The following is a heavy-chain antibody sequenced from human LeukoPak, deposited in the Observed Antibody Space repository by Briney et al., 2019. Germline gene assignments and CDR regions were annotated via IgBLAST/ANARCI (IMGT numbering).Heavy chain of an antibody. D-gene: IGHD1-1*01. J-gene: IGHJ4*02. Sequence: GASVKVSCKASSYTFTSYGISWVRQAPGQGLEWMGWISVYNGNTNYAQSLQGRVTMTTDTSTSTAYMDPRSLRSDDTAVYYCARGEPDFDYWGQGTLVTVSS. V-gene: IGHV1-18*01. CDR2: ISVYNGNT. CDR1: SYTFTSYG. CDR3: ARGEPDFDY.